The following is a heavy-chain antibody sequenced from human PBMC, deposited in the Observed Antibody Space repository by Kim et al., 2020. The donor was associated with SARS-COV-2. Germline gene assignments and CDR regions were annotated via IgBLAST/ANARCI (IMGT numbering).Heavy chain of an antibody. J-gene: IGHJ5*02. CDR3: ARDRNYYDSSGYVWFDP. V-gene: IGHV1-69*13. Sequence: SVKVSCKASGGTFSSYAISWVRQAPGQGLEWMGGIIPIFGTANYAQKFQGRVTITADESTSTAYMELSSLRSEDTAVYYCARDRNYYDSSGYVWFDPWGQGTLVTVSS. CDR2: IIPIFGTA. CDR1: GGTFSSYA. D-gene: IGHD3-22*01.